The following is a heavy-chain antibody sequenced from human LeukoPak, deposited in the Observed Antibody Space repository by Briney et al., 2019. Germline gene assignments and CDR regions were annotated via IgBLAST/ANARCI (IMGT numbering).Heavy chain of an antibody. J-gene: IGHJ5*02. Sequence: SETLSLTCTVSSYSISSGYYWGWIRQPPGKGLEWIGSIYHNGSTYYNPSLKSRVTISLDRSKNQFSLKLSSVTAADTAVYYCARDSSGSTLNWFDPWGQGTLVTVSS. CDR2: IYHNGST. CDR3: ARDSSGSTLNWFDP. D-gene: IGHD1-26*01. V-gene: IGHV4-38-2*02. CDR1: SYSISSGYY.